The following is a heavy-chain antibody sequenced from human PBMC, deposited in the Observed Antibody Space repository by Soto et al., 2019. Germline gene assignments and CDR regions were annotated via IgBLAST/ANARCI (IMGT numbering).Heavy chain of an antibody. Sequence: PSETLSLTCAVYGGSFSGYYWSWIRQPPGKGLEWIGEINHSGSTNYNPSIKSRVTISVDTSKNQFSLKLSSVTAADTALYYCACDLTADYYDRRRVLQHWGHGTLVTVS. CDR2: INHSGST. CDR3: ACDLTADYYDRRRVLQH. D-gene: IGHD3-22*01. V-gene: IGHV4-34*01. CDR1: GGSFSGYY. J-gene: IGHJ1*01.